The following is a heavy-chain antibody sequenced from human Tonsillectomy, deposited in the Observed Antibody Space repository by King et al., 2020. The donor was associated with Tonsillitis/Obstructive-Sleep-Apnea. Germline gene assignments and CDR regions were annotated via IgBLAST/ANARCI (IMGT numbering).Heavy chain of an antibody. CDR3: ARASYCGGDCYSGGLDY. CDR2: ISAYSGNT. CDR1: GYTFTTYT. D-gene: IGHD2-21*02. J-gene: IGHJ4*02. V-gene: IGHV1-18*01. Sequence: QLVQSGAEVKKPGASVKVSCKASGYTFTTYTISWVRQAPGQGLEWMGWISAYSGNTNCAQKLQGRVTMTTDTSTGTAYMELRSLKSDDTAVYYCARASYCGGDCYSGGLDYWGKGTLVTVSS.